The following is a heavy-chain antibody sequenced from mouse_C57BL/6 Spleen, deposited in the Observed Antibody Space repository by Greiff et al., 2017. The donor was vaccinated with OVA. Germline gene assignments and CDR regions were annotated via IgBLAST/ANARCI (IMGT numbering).Heavy chain of an antibody. Sequence: EVQLVESGPELVKPGASVKMSCKASGYTFTDYNMHWVKQSHGKSLEWIGYINPNNGGTSYNQKFKGKATLTVNKSSSTAYMELRSLTSEDSAVYYCAREGPPWYFDVWGTGTTVTVSS. J-gene: IGHJ1*03. CDR3: AREGPPWYFDV. CDR1: GYTFTDYN. CDR2: INPNNGGT. D-gene: IGHD3-3*01. V-gene: IGHV1-22*01.